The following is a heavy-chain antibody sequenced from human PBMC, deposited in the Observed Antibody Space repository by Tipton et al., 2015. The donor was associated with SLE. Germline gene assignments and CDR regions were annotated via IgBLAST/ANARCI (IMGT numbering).Heavy chain of an antibody. V-gene: IGHV1-18*01. J-gene: IGHJ5*02. Sequence: QSGPEVKKPGASVKVSCRASGYIFTNNGITWVRQAPGQGLEWTGWISVYNGNTNYAQKVQGRVTMTTDTSTNTAYMELRSLRSDDTAVYYCARVGLRLPSWFDPWGQGTLVTVSS. CDR3: ARVGLRLPSWFDP. CDR2: ISVYNGNT. D-gene: IGHD5-12*01. CDR1: GYIFTNNG.